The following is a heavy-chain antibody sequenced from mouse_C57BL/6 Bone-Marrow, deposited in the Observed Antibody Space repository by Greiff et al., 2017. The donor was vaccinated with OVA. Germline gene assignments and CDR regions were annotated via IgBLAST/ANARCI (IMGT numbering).Heavy chain of an antibody. Sequence: EVKLVESGAGLVKPGGSLKLSCAASGFTFSSYAMSWVRQTPEKRLEWVAYISSGGDYIYYADTVNGRFTISRDNARNTLYLQMRSLNSEDTAMDYCTTLLDAMDYWGQGTSVTVSS. J-gene: IGHJ4*01. CDR1: GFTFSSYA. CDR2: ISSGGDYI. D-gene: IGHD2-1*01. V-gene: IGHV5-9-1*02. CDR3: TTLLDAMDY.